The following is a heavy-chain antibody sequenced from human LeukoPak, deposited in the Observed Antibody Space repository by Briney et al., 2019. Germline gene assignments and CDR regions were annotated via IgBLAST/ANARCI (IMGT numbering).Heavy chain of an antibody. J-gene: IGHJ4*02. CDR3: ARHDYVWGSYPN. CDR1: GGSFSGYY. Sequence: PSETLSLTCAVYGGSFSGYYWSWIRQPPGKGLEWIGEINHSGSTNYNPSLKSRVTISVDTSKNQFSLKLSSVTAADTAVYYCARHDYVWGSYPNWGQGTLVTVSS. CDR2: INHSGST. D-gene: IGHD3-16*02. V-gene: IGHV4-34*01.